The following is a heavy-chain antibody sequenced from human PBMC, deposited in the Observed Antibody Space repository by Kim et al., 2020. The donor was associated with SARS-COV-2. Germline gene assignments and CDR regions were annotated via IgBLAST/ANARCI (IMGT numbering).Heavy chain of an antibody. V-gene: IGHV1-18*04. D-gene: IGHD2-15*01. CDR1: GYTFTNYN. CDR3: ARDSVLATQFDY. Sequence: ASVKVSCKASGYTFTNYNITWVRQAPGQGLEWMGWIGPYNSYTNDAQKFHGRVTMTTDTSTSTAYMELRSLRSDDTAVYYCARDSVLATQFDYWGQGTL. J-gene: IGHJ4*02. CDR2: IGPYNSYT.